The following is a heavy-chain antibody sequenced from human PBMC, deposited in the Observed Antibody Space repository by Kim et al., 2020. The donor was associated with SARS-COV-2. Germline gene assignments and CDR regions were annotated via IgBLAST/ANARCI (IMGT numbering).Heavy chain of an antibody. CDR2: ISSSGSTI. CDR3: ARSYDILTGDYRHIDY. Sequence: GGSLRLSCAASGFTFSDYYMSWIRQAPGKGLEWVSYISSSGSTIYYADSVKRRFTISRDNAKNSLYLQMNSLRAEDTAVYYCARSYDILTGDYRHIDYWGQGTLVTVSS. CDR1: GFTFSDYY. D-gene: IGHD3-9*01. J-gene: IGHJ4*02. V-gene: IGHV3-11*01.